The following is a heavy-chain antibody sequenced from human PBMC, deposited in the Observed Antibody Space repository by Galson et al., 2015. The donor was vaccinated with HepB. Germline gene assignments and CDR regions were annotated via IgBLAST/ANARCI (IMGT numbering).Heavy chain of an antibody. V-gene: IGHV3-23*01. J-gene: IGHJ4*02. D-gene: IGHD3-3*01. Sequence: SLRLSCAASGFTFSSYAMSWVRQAPGEGLEWVSIISGSGDDTYYADSVKGRFTISRDNSKNTLYLQMNSLRAEDTAMFYCASLNANFWSGYFDYWGQGALVTVSS. CDR3: ASLNANFWSGYFDY. CDR1: GFTFSSYA. CDR2: ISGSGDDT.